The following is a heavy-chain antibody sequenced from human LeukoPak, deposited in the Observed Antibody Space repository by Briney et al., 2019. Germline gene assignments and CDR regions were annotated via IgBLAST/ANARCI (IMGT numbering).Heavy chain of an antibody. Sequence: SETLSLTCAVYGESFSGYYWSWIRQPPGKGLEWIGEINHSGSTNYNPSLKSRVTISVDTSKNHFSLKLSSVTAADTAVYYCAREYPKGGSYRFDPWGQGTLVTASS. J-gene: IGHJ5*02. D-gene: IGHD1-26*01. CDR2: INHSGST. V-gene: IGHV4-34*01. CDR3: AREYPKGGSYRFDP. CDR1: GESFSGYY.